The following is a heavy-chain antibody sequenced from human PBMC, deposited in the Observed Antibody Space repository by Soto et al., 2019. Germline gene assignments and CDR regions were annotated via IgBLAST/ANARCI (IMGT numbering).Heavy chain of an antibody. CDR1: GGTFSSYA. CDR2: IIPIFGTA. V-gene: IGHV1-69*12. D-gene: IGHD1-7*01. Sequence: QVQLVQSGAEVKKPGSSVKVSCKASGGTFSSYAISWVRQAPGQGLEWMGGIIPIFGTANYAQKFQGRVTITADESTSPGYMELSSLRSEDPAVYYCASHGITGTWVYYYGMDVWGQGTTVSVSS. CDR3: ASHGITGTWVYYYGMDV. J-gene: IGHJ6*02.